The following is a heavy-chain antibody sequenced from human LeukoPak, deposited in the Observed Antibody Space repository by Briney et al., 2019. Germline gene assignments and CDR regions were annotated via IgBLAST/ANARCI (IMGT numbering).Heavy chain of an antibody. CDR1: GFTFSSYG. J-gene: IGHJ6*03. Sequence: PGGSLRLSCAASGFTFSSYGMHWVRQAPGKGLEWVAVISYDGSNKYFADSVKGRFTISRDNSKNTLYLQMNSLRAEDTAVYYCAKERRGFYMDAWGTGTTVTISS. CDR2: ISYDGSNK. CDR3: AKERRGFYMDA. V-gene: IGHV3-30*18.